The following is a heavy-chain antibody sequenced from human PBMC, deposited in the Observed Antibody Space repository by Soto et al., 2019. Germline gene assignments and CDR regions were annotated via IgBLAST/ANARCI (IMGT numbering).Heavy chain of an antibody. CDR1: GGSISSGDYY. D-gene: IGHD4-4*01. CDR2: IYYSGST. J-gene: IGHJ6*02. Sequence: SETLSLTCTVSGGSISSGDYYWSWIRQPPGKGLEWIGYIYYSGSTYYNPSLKSRVTISVDTSKNQFSLKLSSVTAADTAVYYCARDMVHDYSNYETDYYYYGMDVWGQGTTVTVSS. CDR3: ARDMVHDYSNYETDYYYYGMDV. V-gene: IGHV4-30-4*01.